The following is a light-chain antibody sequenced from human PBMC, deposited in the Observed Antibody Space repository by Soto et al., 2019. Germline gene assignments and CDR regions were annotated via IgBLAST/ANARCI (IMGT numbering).Light chain of an antibody. CDR2: DAS. V-gene: IGKV3-11*01. Sequence: EIVLTQSPATLSLSPGERATLSCRTSHSVSSYLAWYQQKPGQAPRLLIYDASDRSTGIPARFIGSGSGTDFTLTISSLEPEDFAVYYCQERYSRPFTFGQGTRLEIK. CDR1: HSVSSY. CDR3: QERYSRPFT. J-gene: IGKJ5*01.